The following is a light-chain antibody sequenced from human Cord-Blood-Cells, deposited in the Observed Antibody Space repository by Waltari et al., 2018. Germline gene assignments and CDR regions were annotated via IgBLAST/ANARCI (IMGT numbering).Light chain of an antibody. V-gene: IGLV2-11*01. J-gene: IGLJ2*01. Sequence: QSALTQPRLVSGSPRPSVTISCPGTSSDVGGYNYVSWYQQHPGKSPKLMIYDVSKRPSGVPDRFAGSKSGNTASLTISGLQAEDEADYYCCSYAGSYVVFGGGTKLTVL. CDR2: DVS. CDR1: SSDVGGYNY. CDR3: CSYAGSYVV.